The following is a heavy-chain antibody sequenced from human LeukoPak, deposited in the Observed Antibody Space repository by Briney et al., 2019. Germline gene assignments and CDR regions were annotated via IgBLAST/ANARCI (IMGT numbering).Heavy chain of an antibody. D-gene: IGHD6-13*01. Sequence: GGSLRLSCAASGFTFSSYAMGWVRQAPGKGLEWVSAISGSGGSTYYADSVKGRFTISRDNSKNTLYLQMNSLRAEDTAVYYCATNGGQQPYLYGMDVWGQGTTVTVSS. CDR1: GFTFSSYA. J-gene: IGHJ6*02. V-gene: IGHV3-23*01. CDR2: ISGSGGST. CDR3: ATNGGQQPYLYGMDV.